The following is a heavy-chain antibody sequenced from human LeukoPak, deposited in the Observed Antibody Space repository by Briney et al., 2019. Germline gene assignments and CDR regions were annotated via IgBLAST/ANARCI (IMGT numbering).Heavy chain of an antibody. Sequence: PSETLSLTCTVSGGSVSGYYCSWIRQPARKGLEWIGRIYSTGSTDYNASLKSRVTMSVDTSKNQFSLKLSSVTAADTAVYYCARMSYDRTGEGRANLYYYYMAVWGKGTTVTVSS. D-gene: IGHD3-3*01. CDR2: IYSTGST. CDR3: ARMSYDRTGEGRANLYYYYMAV. CDR1: GGSVSGYY. J-gene: IGHJ6*03. V-gene: IGHV4-4*07.